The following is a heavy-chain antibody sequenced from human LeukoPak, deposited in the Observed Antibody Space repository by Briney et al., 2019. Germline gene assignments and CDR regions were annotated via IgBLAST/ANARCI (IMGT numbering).Heavy chain of an antibody. CDR3: AKRGVVIRVILVGFHKEAYYFDS. CDR1: GITLSNYG. CDR2: ISGRGSRT. J-gene: IGHJ4*02. Sequence: GGSLRLSCAVSGITLSNYGMSWVRQAPGKGLEWVAGISGRGSRTNCADSVKGRFTISTDHPENTLYLQMNSLRAEDTAVYFCAKRGVVIRVILVGFHKEAYYFDSWGQGALVTVSS. V-gene: IGHV3-23*01. D-gene: IGHD3-22*01.